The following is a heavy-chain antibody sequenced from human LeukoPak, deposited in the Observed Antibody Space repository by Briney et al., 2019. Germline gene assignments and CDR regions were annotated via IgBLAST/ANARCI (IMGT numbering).Heavy chain of an antibody. Sequence: GGSLRLSCAASGFTFSSYAMSWVRQAPGKGLEWVSAISGSGGSTYYADSVKGRFTISRDNSKNTLYLQMNSLRAEDTAVYYCARDRRAAAGTTPDYWGQGTLVTVSS. CDR3: ARDRRAAAGTTPDY. J-gene: IGHJ4*02. V-gene: IGHV3-23*01. CDR2: ISGSGGST. D-gene: IGHD6-13*01. CDR1: GFTFSSYA.